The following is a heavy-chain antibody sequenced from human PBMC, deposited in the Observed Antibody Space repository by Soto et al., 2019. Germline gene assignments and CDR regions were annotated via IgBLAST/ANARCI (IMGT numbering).Heavy chain of an antibody. CDR1: GFTFSSYA. CDR2: ISGSGGST. CDR3: AKDRGVTMVRGVIIKRIFDY. V-gene: IGHV3-23*01. D-gene: IGHD3-10*01. Sequence: GGSLRLSCAASGFTFSSYAMSWVRQAPGKGLEWVSAISGSGGSTYYADSVKGRFTISRDNSKNTLYLQMNSLRAEDTAVYYCAKDRGVTMVRGVIIKRIFDYWGQGTLVTVSS. J-gene: IGHJ4*02.